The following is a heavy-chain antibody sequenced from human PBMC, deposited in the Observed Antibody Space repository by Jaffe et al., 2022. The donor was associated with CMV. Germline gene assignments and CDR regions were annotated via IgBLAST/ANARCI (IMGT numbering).Heavy chain of an antibody. CDR3: ASSADPTYDFWSGPNYYGMDV. CDR2: IIPIFGTA. Sequence: QVQLVQSGAEVKKPGSSVKVSCKASGGTFSSYAISWVRQAPGQGLEWMGGIIPIFGTANYAQKFQGRVTITADESTSTAYMELSSLRSEDTAVYYCASSADPTYDFWSGPNYYGMDVWGQGTTVTVSS. J-gene: IGHJ6*02. D-gene: IGHD3-3*01. CDR1: GGTFSSYA. V-gene: IGHV1-69*01.